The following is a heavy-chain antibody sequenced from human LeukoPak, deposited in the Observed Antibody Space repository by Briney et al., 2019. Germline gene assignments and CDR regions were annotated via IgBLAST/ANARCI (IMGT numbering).Heavy chain of an antibody. D-gene: IGHD3-9*01. Sequence: SVKVSCKASGGTFSSYAISWVRQTPGRGLEWMGGIIPIFGTANHAQKFQGRVTITADESTSTAYMELSSLRSEDTAVYYCARDRRAYDILTGYSRRYFDYWGQGTLVTVSS. J-gene: IGHJ4*02. CDR3: ARDRRAYDILTGYSRRYFDY. CDR1: GGTFSSYA. CDR2: IIPIFGTA. V-gene: IGHV1-69*13.